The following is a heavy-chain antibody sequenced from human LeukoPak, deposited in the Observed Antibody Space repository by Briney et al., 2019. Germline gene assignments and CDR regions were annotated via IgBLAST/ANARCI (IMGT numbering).Heavy chain of an antibody. Sequence: GKSLRLSCAASGFVFSDFGILWVRQAPVKGLEWVAFISYDGGNKNYADSVKGRSSISRDNSEKTVYLQMGSLRVEDTAVYYCVKDHCSGGSCHSFDFWGQGTLVIVSS. CDR3: VKDHCSGGSCHSFDF. V-gene: IGHV3-30*18. CDR2: ISYDGGNK. CDR1: GFVFSDFG. J-gene: IGHJ4*02. D-gene: IGHD2-15*01.